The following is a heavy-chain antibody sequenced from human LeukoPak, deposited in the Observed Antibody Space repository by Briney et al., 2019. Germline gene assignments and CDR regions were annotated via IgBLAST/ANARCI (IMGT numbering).Heavy chain of an antibody. V-gene: IGHV3-7*01. CDR2: IKQDGSEK. Sequence: GGSLRLSCVASGFTFSSYWMSWVRQAPGKRLEWVANIKQDGSEKYYVDSVKGRFAISRDNAKNSLFLQMNSLRAEDTAVYYCARDHYGDYVYYYYGMDIWGQGTTVTVSS. CDR3: ARDHYGDYVYYYYGMDI. J-gene: IGHJ6*02. CDR1: GFTFSSYW. D-gene: IGHD4-17*01.